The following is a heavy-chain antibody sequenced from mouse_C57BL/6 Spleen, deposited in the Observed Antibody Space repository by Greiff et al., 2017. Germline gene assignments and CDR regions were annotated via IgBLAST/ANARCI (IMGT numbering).Heavy chain of an antibody. CDR3: ALAYGNYGGYAMDY. CDR2: IHPSDRDT. D-gene: IGHD2-1*01. V-gene: IGHV1-74*01. Sequence: QVQLQQPGAELVKPGASVKVSCKASGYTFTSYWMHWVKQRPGQGLEWIGRIHPSDRDTNYNQKFKGKATLTVDKSSSTAYMQLSSLASEDSAVYYCALAYGNYGGYAMDYWGQGTSVTVSS. J-gene: IGHJ4*01. CDR1: GYTFTSYW.